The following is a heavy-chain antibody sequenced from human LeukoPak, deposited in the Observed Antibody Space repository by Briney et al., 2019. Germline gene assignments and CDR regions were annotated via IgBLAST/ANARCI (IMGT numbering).Heavy chain of an antibody. CDR2: ISSSSSTI. J-gene: IGHJ4*02. CDR1: GFTFSSYS. Sequence: HPGGSLRLSCAASGFTFSSYSMNWVRQAPGKGLEWVSYISSSSSTIYYADSVKGQFTISRDNSKNTLYLQMNSLRAEDTAVYYCAREGDYDDYWGQGTLVTVSS. V-gene: IGHV3-48*01. CDR3: AREGDYDDY. D-gene: IGHD1-26*01.